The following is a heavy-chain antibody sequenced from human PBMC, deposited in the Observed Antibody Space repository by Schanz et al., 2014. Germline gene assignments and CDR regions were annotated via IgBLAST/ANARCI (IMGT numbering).Heavy chain of an antibody. V-gene: IGHV3-23*01. J-gene: IGHJ3*02. Sequence: ELQLLESGGGLVQPGGSLRLSCAASGFTFSSYAMSWVRQAPGKGLEWVSAITDSGGSTYYADSVKGRFTISRDNSKNTLYLQMNSLRAEDSAVYYCAKVGTYSGSLGAFDIWGQGTMVTVSS. D-gene: IGHD1-26*01. CDR1: GFTFSSYA. CDR2: ITDSGGST. CDR3: AKVGTYSGSLGAFDI.